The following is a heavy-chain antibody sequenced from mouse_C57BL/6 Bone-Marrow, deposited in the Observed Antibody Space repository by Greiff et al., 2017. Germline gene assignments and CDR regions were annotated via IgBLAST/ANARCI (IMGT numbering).Heavy chain of an antibody. CDR2: IYPGSGNT. Sequence: VQLVESGAELVRPGASVKLSCKASGYTFTDYYINWVKQRPGQGLEWIARIYPGSGNTYYNEKFKGKATLTAEKSSSTAYMQLSSLTSEDSAVYFCARGRDMDYWGQGTSVTVSS. CDR1: GYTFTDYY. V-gene: IGHV1-76*01. J-gene: IGHJ4*01. CDR3: ARGRDMDY.